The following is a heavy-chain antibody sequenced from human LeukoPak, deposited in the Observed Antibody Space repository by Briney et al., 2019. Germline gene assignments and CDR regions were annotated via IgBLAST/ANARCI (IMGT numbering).Heavy chain of an antibody. J-gene: IGHJ5*02. CDR2: ISGSAGST. V-gene: IGHV3-23*01. CDR3: ARETYYYDSSDYYSWFDP. CDR1: GFTFSTYA. Sequence: GGSLRLSCAASGFTFSTYAMSWVRQAPGRGLEWVSSISGSAGSTFYADSVKGRFTISRDNSKNTLYLQVSSLRLEDTAVYYCARETYYYDSSDYYSWFDPWGQGTLVTDSS. D-gene: IGHD3-22*01.